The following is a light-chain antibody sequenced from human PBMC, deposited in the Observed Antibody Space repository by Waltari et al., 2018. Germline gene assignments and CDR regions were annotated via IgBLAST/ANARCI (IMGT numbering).Light chain of an antibody. Sequence: DIQMTQSQSSLSASAGDRVTITCRASQGISTYLNCYQQKPGKAPKRLIYAASSLESGVPSRFSGSGSGTDFTLTISSLQPEDFATYYCLQYNSNPLTFGGGTKVEIK. CDR3: LQYNSNPLT. CDR2: AAS. CDR1: QGISTY. V-gene: IGKV1-17*01. J-gene: IGKJ4*01.